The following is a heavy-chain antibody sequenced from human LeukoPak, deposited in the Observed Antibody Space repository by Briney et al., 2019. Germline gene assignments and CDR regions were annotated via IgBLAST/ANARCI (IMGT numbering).Heavy chain of an antibody. J-gene: IGHJ4*02. Sequence: SQTLSLTCTVSGGSISSGGYYWSWIRQPPGKGLEWIGYIYHSGSTYYNPSLKSRVTMSVDTSKNQFSLKLSSVTAADTAVYYCARDQYGSGTSLDWGQGTLVTVSS. D-gene: IGHD3-10*01. CDR1: GGSISSGGYY. V-gene: IGHV4-30-2*01. CDR3: ARDQYGSGTSLD. CDR2: IYHSGST.